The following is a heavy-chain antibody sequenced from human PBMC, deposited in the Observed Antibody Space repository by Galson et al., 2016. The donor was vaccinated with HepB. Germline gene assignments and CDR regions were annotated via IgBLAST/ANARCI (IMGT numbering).Heavy chain of an antibody. CDR3: ARVRCSTFRCQNWFDP. CDR2: TYYRSKWYN. CDR1: YSAA. Sequence: YSAAWTWIRQSPLRGLEWLGRTYYRSKWYNDYAVSVKSRISIHPDTSKNQFSLQLNSVTPEDTAVYYCARVRCSTFRCQNWFDPWGQGTLVTVSS. D-gene: IGHD2/OR15-2a*01. J-gene: IGHJ5*02. V-gene: IGHV6-1*01.